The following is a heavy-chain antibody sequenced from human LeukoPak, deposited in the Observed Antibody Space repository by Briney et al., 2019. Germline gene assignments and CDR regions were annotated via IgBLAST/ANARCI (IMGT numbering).Heavy chain of an antibody. CDR1: GSSISSSSYY. D-gene: IGHD3-22*01. Sequence: SETLSLTCTVSGSSISSSSYYWGWIRQPPGKGLEWIGSIYYSGSTYYNPSLKSRVTISVDTSKNRFSLKVSSVTAADTAVYYCARHVPDYSGYYQKKSRGDFYHWGQGTLVTVSS. J-gene: IGHJ1*01. CDR2: IYYSGST. CDR3: ARHVPDYSGYYQKKSRGDFYH. V-gene: IGHV4-39*01.